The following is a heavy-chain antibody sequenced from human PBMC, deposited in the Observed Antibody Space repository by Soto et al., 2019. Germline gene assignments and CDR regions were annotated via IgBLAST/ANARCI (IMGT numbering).Heavy chain of an antibody. CDR2: INTHNGNT. D-gene: IGHD2-2*01. V-gene: IGHV1-18*01. CDR3: TREGYCISTSCRHYDYYGMDV. J-gene: IGHJ6*02. Sequence: GASVKVSCKASGYTFTTYGISWVRQAPGQGLEWLGWINTHNGNTNYAQNLQGRVIMTADTSTSTAYMELSSLRSDDTAMYYCTREGYCISTSCRHYDYYGMDVWGQGTTVTVSS. CDR1: GYTFTTYG.